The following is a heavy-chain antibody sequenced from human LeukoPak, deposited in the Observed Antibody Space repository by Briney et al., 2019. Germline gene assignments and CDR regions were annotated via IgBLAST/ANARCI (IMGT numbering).Heavy chain of an antibody. CDR2: IKQDGSEK. D-gene: IGHD6-13*01. J-gene: IGHJ3*02. V-gene: IGHV3-7*01. CDR1: GFTFSSYW. CDR3: AKGGIAANDAFDI. Sequence: GGSLRLSCAASGFTFSSYWMSWVRQAPGKGLEWVANIKQDGSEKYYVDSVKGRFTISRDNAKNTLYLQMNSLRAEDTAVYYCAKGGIAANDAFDIWGQGTMVTVSS.